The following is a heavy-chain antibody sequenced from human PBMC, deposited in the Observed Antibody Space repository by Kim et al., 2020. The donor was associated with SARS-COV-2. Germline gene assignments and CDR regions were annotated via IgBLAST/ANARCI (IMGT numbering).Heavy chain of an antibody. D-gene: IGHD3-10*01. CDR1: GFTFSPFA. J-gene: IGHJ3*01. Sequence: GRSLRLSCTASGFTFSPFAMHWVRQAPGKGLEWVAVIRSDESKRYYAESVKDRFTISRDNSKNTLYLQMNSLRAEDTAIYYCARNFGSATMIGDVWGLGT. V-gene: IGHV3-33*01. CDR2: IRSDESKR. CDR3: ARNFGSATMIGDV.